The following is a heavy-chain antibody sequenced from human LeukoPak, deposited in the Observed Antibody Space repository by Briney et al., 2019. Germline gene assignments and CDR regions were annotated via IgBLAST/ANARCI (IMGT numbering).Heavy chain of an antibody. Sequence: GGSLRLSCAASGFTFSSYGMSWVRQAPGKGLEWVSAISGSGGSTYYAESVKGRFTVSRDKSKNTLYLQMNSLRAEDTAVYYCAKDSRYSGLFDYWGQGTLVTVSS. D-gene: IGHD1-26*01. J-gene: IGHJ4*02. CDR3: AKDSRYSGLFDY. V-gene: IGHV3-23*01. CDR1: GFTFSSYG. CDR2: ISGSGGST.